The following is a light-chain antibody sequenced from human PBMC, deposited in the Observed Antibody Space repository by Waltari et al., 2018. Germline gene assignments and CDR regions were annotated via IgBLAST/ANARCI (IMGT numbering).Light chain of an antibody. V-gene: IGLV1-40*01. Sequence: QSVLTQTPSVSGAPGQTVTLSCTGGDTNIGSGYDVQWYQQVPGTAPRLLLYATPNRPSGIPDRFSGSKSGTSASLTISGLQAEDEGDYHCQSYDRTLGGFVIFGGGTKVTVL. CDR3: QSYDRTLGGFVI. CDR1: DTNIGSGYD. CDR2: ATP. J-gene: IGLJ2*01.